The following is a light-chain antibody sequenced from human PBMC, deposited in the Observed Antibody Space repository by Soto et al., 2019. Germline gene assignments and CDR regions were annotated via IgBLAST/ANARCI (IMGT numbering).Light chain of an antibody. V-gene: IGKV1-5*03. CDR1: QSINGW. CDR2: KAS. J-gene: IGKJ3*01. CDR3: QQYNRFLS. Sequence: DIQLTQSPSTLSASVGDRVTITCRASQSINGWLAWYQQKPGQAPNLLIYKASTLESGVPSRFSGSGSGTEFTLIISSLQPDDFATYYCQQYNRFLSFGPGTKVDIK.